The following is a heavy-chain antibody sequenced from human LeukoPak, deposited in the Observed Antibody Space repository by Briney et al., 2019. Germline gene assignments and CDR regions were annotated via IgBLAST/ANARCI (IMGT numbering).Heavy chain of an antibody. Sequence: GGSLRLSCAASGFRTIDYVMNWVRQAPGKGLEWVSYIDTSSSRIHYADSVKGRFTISRDNAKNSLYLQMNSLRAEDTAVYYCARRIPGMPFDYWGQGTLVTVSS. J-gene: IGHJ4*02. D-gene: IGHD2-2*01. CDR2: IDTSSSRI. V-gene: IGHV3-48*04. CDR1: GFRTIDYV. CDR3: ARRIPGMPFDY.